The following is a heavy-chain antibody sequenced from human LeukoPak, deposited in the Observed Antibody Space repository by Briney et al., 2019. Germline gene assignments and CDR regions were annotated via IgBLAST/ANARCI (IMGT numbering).Heavy chain of an antibody. CDR3: ARAPKWLSTYYYYGMDV. V-gene: IGHV4-34*01. J-gene: IGHJ6*02. Sequence: PSETLSLTCTVSGGSISSYYWSWIRQPAGKGLEWIGEINHSGSTNYNPSLKSRVTISVDTSKNQFSLKLSSVTAADTAVYYCARAPKWLSTYYYYGMDVWGQGTTVTVSS. CDR1: GGSISSYY. D-gene: IGHD3-22*01. CDR2: INHSGST.